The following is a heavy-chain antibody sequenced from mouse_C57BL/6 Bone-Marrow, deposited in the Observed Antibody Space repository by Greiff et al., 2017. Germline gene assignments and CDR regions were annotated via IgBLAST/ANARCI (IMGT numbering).Heavy chain of an antibody. CDR1: GYTFTSYW. CDR2: IDPSDSYT. Sequence: QVQLQQPGAELVKPGASVKLSCKASGYTFTSYWMQWVKQRPGQGLEWIAEIDPSDSYTNYNQKFKGKATLTVDTSSSTAYMQLSSLTSEDSAVYYCARALYYGSTYYAMDYWGQGTSVTVSS. CDR3: ARALYYGSTYYAMDY. V-gene: IGHV1-50*01. D-gene: IGHD1-1*01. J-gene: IGHJ4*01.